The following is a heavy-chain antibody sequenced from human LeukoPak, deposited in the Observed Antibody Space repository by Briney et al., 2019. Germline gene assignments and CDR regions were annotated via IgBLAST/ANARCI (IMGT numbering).Heavy chain of an antibody. CDR1: GYTLTELS. Sequence: ASVKVSCKVSGYTLTELSMHWVRQAPGKGLEWMGGFDPEDGETIYAQKSQGRVTMTEDTSTDTAYMELSSLRSEDTAVYYCATGGRGLVYYYYGMDVWGKGTTVTVSS. V-gene: IGHV1-24*01. CDR2: FDPEDGET. CDR3: ATGGRGLVYYYYGMDV. D-gene: IGHD2-15*01. J-gene: IGHJ6*04.